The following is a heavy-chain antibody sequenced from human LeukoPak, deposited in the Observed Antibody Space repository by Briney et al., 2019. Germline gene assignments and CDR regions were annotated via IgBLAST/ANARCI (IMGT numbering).Heavy chain of an antibody. CDR3: ARRRWDTTTYDPFDY. CDR2: IHDTGST. J-gene: IGHJ4*02. D-gene: IGHD2/OR15-2a*01. V-gene: IGHV4-38-2*02. Sequence: SETLSLTCTVSDYSISSGYYWGWIRQPPGKGLEWIGSIHDTGSTYYNPSLKSRVTISVDTSKNQFSLKMNSVTAADTAVYYCARRRWDTTTYDPFDYWGQGTLVTVSS. CDR1: DYSISSGYY.